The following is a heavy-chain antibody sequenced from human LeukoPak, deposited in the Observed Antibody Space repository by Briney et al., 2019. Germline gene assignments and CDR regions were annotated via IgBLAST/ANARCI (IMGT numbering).Heavy chain of an antibody. CDR2: INPGNSDT. Sequence: GESLKISCKGSGYSFSNYWIGWVRQMPGKGLEWMAIINPGNSDTKYNPAFQGQVTISADKSISTAYLQWGSLKASVSAMYYCARRSSSEFWGQGTLVTVSS. D-gene: IGHD6-6*01. V-gene: IGHV5-51*01. J-gene: IGHJ4*02. CDR1: GYSFSNYW. CDR3: ARRSSSEF.